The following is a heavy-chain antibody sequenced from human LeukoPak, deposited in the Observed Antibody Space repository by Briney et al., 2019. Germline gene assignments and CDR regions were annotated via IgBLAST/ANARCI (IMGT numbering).Heavy chain of an antibody. CDR1: GFTFSSYW. CDR3: ARDWGDSSGYLLDY. V-gene: IGHV3-74*01. D-gene: IGHD3-22*01. CDR2: VNSDGSNT. Sequence: AGGSLRLSCAASGFTFSSYWMHWVRQAPGKGLVWVSRVNSDGSNTTYADSVKGRFTISRDNAENTLYLQMNSLRAEDTAVYYCARDWGDSSGYLLDYWGQGTLVTVSS. J-gene: IGHJ4*02.